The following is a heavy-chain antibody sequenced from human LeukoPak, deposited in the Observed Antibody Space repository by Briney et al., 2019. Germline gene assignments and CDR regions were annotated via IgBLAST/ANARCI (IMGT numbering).Heavy chain of an antibody. CDR3: ARHCSGGSCYVVFDY. D-gene: IGHD2-15*01. Sequence: SETLSLTCTVSGGSISNGNYYWGWIRQPPGKGLEWIGSIYYSGSTYYNPSFKSRVTISVDTSKNQFSLKLNSVTAADTAVYYCARHCSGGSCYVVFDYWGQGTLVTVSS. CDR2: IYYSGST. V-gene: IGHV4-39*01. CDR1: GGSISNGNYY. J-gene: IGHJ4*02.